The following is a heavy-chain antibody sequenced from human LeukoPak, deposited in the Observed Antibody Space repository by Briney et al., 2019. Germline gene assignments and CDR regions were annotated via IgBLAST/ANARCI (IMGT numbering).Heavy chain of an antibody. CDR1: GGSMSIYY. CDR3: AREDGYCNSTNCHNWFDP. CDR2: IYYSGST. Sequence: SETLSLTCTVSGGSMSIYYWSWIRQPPGKGLEWIGCIYYSGSTAYNPSLKSRVTISVDTSKNQFSLKLSSVAAADTAVYYCAREDGYCNSTNCHNWFDPWGQGTLVTVSS. D-gene: IGHD2-2*01. J-gene: IGHJ5*02. V-gene: IGHV4-59*01.